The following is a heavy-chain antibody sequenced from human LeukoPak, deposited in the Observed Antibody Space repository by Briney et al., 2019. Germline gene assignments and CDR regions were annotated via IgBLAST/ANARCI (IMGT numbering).Heavy chain of an antibody. J-gene: IGHJ4*02. D-gene: IGHD6-13*01. CDR2: ISSSSSYI. Sequence: PGGSLRLSCAASGFTFSSYSMNWVRQAPGKGLEWVSSISSSSSYIYYADSVKGRFTISRDNAKNSLYLQMNSLRAEDTAVYYCATTWEGYRSSWYSRSFDYWGQGTLVTVSS. CDR3: ATTWEGYRSSWYSRSFDY. CDR1: GFTFSSYS. V-gene: IGHV3-21*01.